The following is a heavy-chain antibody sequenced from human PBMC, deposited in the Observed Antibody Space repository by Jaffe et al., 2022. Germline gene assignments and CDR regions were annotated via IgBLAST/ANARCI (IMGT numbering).Heavy chain of an antibody. J-gene: IGHJ4*02. CDR2: IYYTGMT. Sequence: QVQLQESGPGLVKPSETLSLTCTVSGGSISNYYWSWIRQSPGRGLEWIGYIYYTGMTNYNSSLKRRVTISLDTSRTQFSLNLSSVTAADTAVYYCAREVMATFGRGVYFFDYWGQGTLVTVSS. CDR3: AREVMATFGRGVYFFDY. V-gene: IGHV4-59*01. D-gene: IGHD2-21*01. CDR1: GGSISNYY.